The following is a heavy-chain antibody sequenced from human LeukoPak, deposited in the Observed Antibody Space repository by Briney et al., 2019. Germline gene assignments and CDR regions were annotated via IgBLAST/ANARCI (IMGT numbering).Heavy chain of an antibody. CDR3: AREYRDSSGYYPRYNWFDP. Sequence: SETLSLTCTVSGGSISSSSYYWGWIRQPPGKGLEWIGSIYYSGSTYYNPSLKSRVTISVDTSKNQFSLKLSSVTAADTAVYYCAREYRDSSGYYPRYNWFDPWGQGTLVTVSS. CDR2: IYYSGST. J-gene: IGHJ5*02. D-gene: IGHD3-22*01. CDR1: GGSISSSSYY. V-gene: IGHV4-39*07.